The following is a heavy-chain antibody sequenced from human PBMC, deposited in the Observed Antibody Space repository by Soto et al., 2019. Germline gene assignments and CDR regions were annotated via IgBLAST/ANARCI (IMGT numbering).Heavy chain of an antibody. D-gene: IGHD1-7*01. J-gene: IGHJ6*02. V-gene: IGHV3-33*01. CDR2: IWYDGSNK. Sequence: QVQLVESGGGVVQPGRSLRLSCAASGFTFSSYGMHWVRQAPGKGLEWVAVIWYDGSNKYYADSVKGRFTISRDNSKNTLYLQMNSLRAEDTAVYYCARDLDDELELPPYYYDGRDVWGQGTTVTVSS. CDR1: GFTFSSYG. CDR3: ARDLDDELELPPYYYDGRDV.